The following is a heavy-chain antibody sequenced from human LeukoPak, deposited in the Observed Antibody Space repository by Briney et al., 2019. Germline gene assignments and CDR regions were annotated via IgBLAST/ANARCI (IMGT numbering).Heavy chain of an antibody. Sequence: SETLSLTCTVSGGSISSYYWSWIRQPAGKGLEWIGRIYTSGSTNYNPSLKSRVTMSVDTSKNQFSLKLSSVTAADTAVYYCARDQLAPLRFEYYYYMDVWGKGTTVTVSS. CDR3: ARDQLAPLRFEYYYYMDV. J-gene: IGHJ6*03. CDR1: GGSISSYY. D-gene: IGHD3-3*01. V-gene: IGHV4-4*07. CDR2: IYTSGST.